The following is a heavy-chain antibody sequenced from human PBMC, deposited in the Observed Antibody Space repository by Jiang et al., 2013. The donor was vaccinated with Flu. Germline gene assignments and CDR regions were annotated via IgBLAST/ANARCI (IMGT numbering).Heavy chain of an antibody. Sequence: GLVKPGGSLRPSCAASGFTFSNAWMSWVRQAPGKGLEWVGRIKSNTDGGTTDYAAPVKGRFTISRDDSKNTLYLQMNSLKTEDTAVYYCTTGGNAFDIWGQGTMVTVSS. V-gene: IGHV3-15*01. CDR1: GFTFSNAW. J-gene: IGHJ3*02. CDR2: IKSNTDGGTT. CDR3: TTGGNAFDI. D-gene: IGHD3-16*01.